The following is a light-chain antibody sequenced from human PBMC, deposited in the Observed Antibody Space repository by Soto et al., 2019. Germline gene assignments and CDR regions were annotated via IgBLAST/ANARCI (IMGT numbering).Light chain of an antibody. CDR1: QSLLHTNGYNY. J-gene: IGKJ1*01. Sequence: DIVMTQSQLSLPVTPGEPASISCRSSQSLLHTNGYNYLHWYLQKPGQSPQLLIFLGSNRASGVPDRFSGSGSGTDFTLQISRVEAEDVGVYYCMQALQTPSTFGQGTKVDNK. CDR3: MQALQTPST. V-gene: IGKV2-28*01. CDR2: LGS.